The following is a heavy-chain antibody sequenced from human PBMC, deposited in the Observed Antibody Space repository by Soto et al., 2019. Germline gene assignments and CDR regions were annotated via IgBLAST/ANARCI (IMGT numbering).Heavy chain of an antibody. CDR2: MNPNSDNT. J-gene: IGHJ6*03. CDR1: GYTFTSYD. CDR3: ARGLGVTTLLGHYYYYMDV. D-gene: IGHD4-17*01. V-gene: IGHV1-8*01. Sequence: ASVKVSCKASGYTFTSYDINWVRQAPGQGLEWMGWMNPNSDNTGYAQKFQGRVTMTRNTSISTAYMELSSLRSEDTAVYYCARGLGVTTLLGHYYYYMDVWGQGTTVTISS.